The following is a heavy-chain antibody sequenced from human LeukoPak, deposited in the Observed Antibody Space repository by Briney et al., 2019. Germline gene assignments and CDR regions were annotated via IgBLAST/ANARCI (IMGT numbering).Heavy chain of an antibody. J-gene: IGHJ4*02. V-gene: IGHV3-7*01. Sequence: GGSLRLSCAASGFTFSSYWMSWVRQAPGKGLEWVANIKQDGSEKYYVDSVKGRFTISRDNAKNSLYLQMNSLRAEDTAVYYCARDYYDSSGQHYFDYWGQGTLVTVSS. CDR3: ARDYYDSSGQHYFDY. CDR2: IKQDGSEK. D-gene: IGHD3-22*01. CDR1: GFTFSSYW.